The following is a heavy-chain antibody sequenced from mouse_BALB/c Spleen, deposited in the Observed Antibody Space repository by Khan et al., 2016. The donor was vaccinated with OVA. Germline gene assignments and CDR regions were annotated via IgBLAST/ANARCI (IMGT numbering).Heavy chain of an antibody. V-gene: IGHV9-1*02. D-gene: IGHD1-1*01. CDR1: GYTFTNYG. J-gene: IGHJ4*01. Sequence: QIQLVQSGPELKKPGETVKISCKASGYTFTNYGMNWVKQAPGKGLKWMGWINNYTGEPTYADDFKGRFALSLETSASNAYLQINNLKNEDMATYFYASTLVDFSAMDYWCRRTSVTFSS. CDR2: INNYTGEP. CDR3: ASTLVDFSAMDY.